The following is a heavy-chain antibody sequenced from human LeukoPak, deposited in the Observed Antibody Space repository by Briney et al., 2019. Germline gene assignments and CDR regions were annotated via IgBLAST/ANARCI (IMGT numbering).Heavy chain of an antibody. CDR3: ARDPGGLVGENYFDY. CDR1: GYTFTCYY. V-gene: IGHV1-46*01. J-gene: IGHJ4*02. Sequence: AWVKVCCKASGYTFTCYYMHLVRQAPGQGLEWMGIINPSGGSTSYAQEVQGRVTLTRDTSTSTVYMELSSLRSEDTAVYYSARDPGGLVGENYFDYWGQGTLVTVSS. CDR2: INPSGGST. D-gene: IGHD3-10*01.